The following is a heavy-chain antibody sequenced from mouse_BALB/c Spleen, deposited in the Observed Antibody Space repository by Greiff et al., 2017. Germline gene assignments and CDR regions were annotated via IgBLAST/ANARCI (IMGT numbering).Heavy chain of an antibody. CDR1: GYTFSSYW. Sequence: VQLQQSGAELMKPGASVKISCKATGYTFSSYWIEWVKQRPGHGLEWIGEILPGSGSTNYNEKFKGKATFTADTSSNTAYMQLSSLTSEDSAVYYCARYYGYGYYAMDYWGQGTSVTVSS. J-gene: IGHJ4*01. D-gene: IGHD2-2*01. V-gene: IGHV1-9*01. CDR2: ILPGSGST. CDR3: ARYYGYGYYAMDY.